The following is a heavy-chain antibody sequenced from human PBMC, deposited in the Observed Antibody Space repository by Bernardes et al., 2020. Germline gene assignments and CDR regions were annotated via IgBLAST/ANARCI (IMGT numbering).Heavy chain of an antibody. CDR3: ARVEGFCSGGTCFSLFYFDR. D-gene: IGHD2-15*01. V-gene: IGHV1-18*04. CDR1: GYTYTNYG. J-gene: IGHJ4*02. Sequence: ASVKVSCKASGYTYTNYGIAWVRQAPGHGLEWLGWISGYNGNTNYARHLQDRISMTKDLSTNTAFMELRRLRSDDTAIYYCARVEGFCSGGTCFSLFYFDRWGQGTLVSVSS. CDR2: ISGYNGNT.